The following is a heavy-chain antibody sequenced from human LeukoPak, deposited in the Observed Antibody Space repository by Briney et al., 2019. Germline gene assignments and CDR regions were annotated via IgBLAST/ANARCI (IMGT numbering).Heavy chain of an antibody. CDR2: ISGSGGST. V-gene: IGHV3-23*01. J-gene: IGHJ3*02. CDR1: GFTFSSYS. Sequence: GRSLRLSCAASGFTFSSYSMNWVRQAPGKGLEWVSAISGSGGSTYYADSVKGRFTISRDNSKNTLYLQMNSLRAEDTAVYYCAKDLLLWFGDPRAHAFDIWGQGTMVTVSS. D-gene: IGHD3-10*01. CDR3: AKDLLLWFGDPRAHAFDI.